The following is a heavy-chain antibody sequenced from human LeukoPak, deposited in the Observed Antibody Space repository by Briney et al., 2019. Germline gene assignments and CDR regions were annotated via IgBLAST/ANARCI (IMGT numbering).Heavy chain of an antibody. J-gene: IGHJ4*02. V-gene: IGHV3-43D*03. CDR2: ISWDGGST. D-gene: IGHD3-3*01. CDR1: GFTFDDYA. CDR3: AKDKFPGFLEWSLPDY. Sequence: PGRSLRLSCAASGFTFDDYAMHWVRQAPGKGLEWVSLISWDGGSTYYADSVKGRFTISRDNSKNSLYLQMNSLRAEDTALYYCAKDKFPGFLEWSLPDYWGQGTLVTVSS.